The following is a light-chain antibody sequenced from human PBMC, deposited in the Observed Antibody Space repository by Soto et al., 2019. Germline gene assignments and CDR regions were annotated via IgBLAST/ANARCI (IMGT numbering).Light chain of an antibody. CDR3: HQRSNWPPT. J-gene: IGKJ4*01. CDR1: QSVSSN. Sequence: ENVLTQSPATLSLSPGERATLSCRASQSVSSNLAWYQQKPGQAPRRLIYDASNRATGIPARFSGSGSGTDFTLTISSLQPEDFAVYYCHQRSNWPPTFGGGTKVEIK. CDR2: DAS. V-gene: IGKV3-11*01.